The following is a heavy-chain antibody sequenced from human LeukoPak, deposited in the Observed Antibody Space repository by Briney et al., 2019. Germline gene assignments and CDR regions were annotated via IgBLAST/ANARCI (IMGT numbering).Heavy chain of an antibody. CDR1: DGSISSTTYY. Sequence: PSETLSLTCTVSDGSISSTTYYWGWIRQPPNKGLDWIGSFFYTGSTYYSPSLKSRVTISVGTSQNQFSLKLNSVTAADTAVYYCVREILYCSGGSCYRGPFDNWGQGTLVTVSA. V-gene: IGHV4-39*07. J-gene: IGHJ4*02. CDR3: VREILYCSGGSCYRGPFDN. D-gene: IGHD2-15*01. CDR2: FFYTGST.